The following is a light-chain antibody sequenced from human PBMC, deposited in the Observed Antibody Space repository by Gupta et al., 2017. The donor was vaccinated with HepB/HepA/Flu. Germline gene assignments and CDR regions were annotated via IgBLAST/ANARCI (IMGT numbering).Light chain of an antibody. CDR2: RTS. CDR1: QSISGW. CDR3: QLYDSYSGT. V-gene: IGKV1-5*03. Sequence: DIQMTQSPSTLSASVGDRVTITCRASQSISGWLAWYQQRPGEAPKLLIYRTSTLESGVPSRFSGSGSGTEFTLTISSLQPDDFATYYCQLYDSYSGTFGQGTKVEIK. J-gene: IGKJ1*01.